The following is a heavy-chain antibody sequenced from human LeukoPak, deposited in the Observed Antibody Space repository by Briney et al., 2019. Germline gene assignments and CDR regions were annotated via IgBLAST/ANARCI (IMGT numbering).Heavy chain of an antibody. D-gene: IGHD3-10*01. CDR1: GGSISSGGYY. V-gene: IGHV4-31*03. Sequence: SQTLSLTCTVSGGSISSGGYYWSWIRQHPGKGLEWIGHIAESGSTYYSPSLKSRVTISVDTSKNQFSLKLSSVTAADTAVYYCPSVDYYPSGTYINWFDPCVQGTQVTVSS. J-gene: IGHJ5*02. CDR3: PSVDYYPSGTYINWFDP. CDR2: IAESGST.